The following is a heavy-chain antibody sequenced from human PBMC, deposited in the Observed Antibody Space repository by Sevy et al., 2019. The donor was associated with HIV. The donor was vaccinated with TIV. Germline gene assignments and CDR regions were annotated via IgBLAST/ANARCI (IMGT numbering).Heavy chain of an antibody. Sequence: GGSLRLSCAASGFTLSSHWMHWVRQAPGKGLVWVSRLNGDGSRASYANFVKGRFTISRDNGKNTVYLQISSLTADATAVYYCTRRRSGTYGWFDPWGQGTLVTVSS. CDR2: LNGDGSRA. CDR1: GFTLSSHW. D-gene: IGHD6-19*01. CDR3: TRRRSGTYGWFDP. J-gene: IGHJ5*02. V-gene: IGHV3-74*01.